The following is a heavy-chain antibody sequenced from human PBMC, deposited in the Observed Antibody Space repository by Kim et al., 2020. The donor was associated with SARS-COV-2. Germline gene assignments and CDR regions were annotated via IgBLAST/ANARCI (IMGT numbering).Heavy chain of an antibody. V-gene: IGHV4-39*01. CDR2: IYYSGST. Sequence: SETLSLTCTVSGGSISSSSYYWGWIRQPPGKGLEWIGSIYYSGSTYYNPSLKSRVTISVDTSKNQFSLKLSSVTAADTAVYYCAIPDVLRFLEWSYIFDIWGQGTMVTVSS. J-gene: IGHJ3*02. D-gene: IGHD3-3*01. CDR1: GGSISSSSYY. CDR3: AIPDVLRFLEWSYIFDI.